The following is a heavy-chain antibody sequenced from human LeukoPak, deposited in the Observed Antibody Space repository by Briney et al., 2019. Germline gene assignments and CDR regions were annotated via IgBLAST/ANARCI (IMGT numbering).Heavy chain of an antibody. Sequence: HPGGSLRLSCAASGFTVSSNYMSWVRQAPGKGLEWVSVIYSGGSTYYADSVKGRFTISRDNSKNTLYLQMNSLRAEDTAAYYCAREQDYGASYYFDYWGQGTLVTVSS. V-gene: IGHV3-66*01. D-gene: IGHD4-17*01. CDR1: GFTVSSNY. J-gene: IGHJ4*02. CDR2: IYSGGST. CDR3: AREQDYGASYYFDY.